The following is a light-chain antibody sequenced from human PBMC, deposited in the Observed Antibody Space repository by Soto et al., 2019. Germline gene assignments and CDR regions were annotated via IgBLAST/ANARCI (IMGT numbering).Light chain of an antibody. Sequence: EIVLTQSPGTLSLSPGERATLSCRASQSVSSNYLAWYQQKPGQAPRLLIYAASTRATGIPARFSGSGSGTEFTLTISSLQSEDFAVYYCQQYNNWSFGQGTRLEIK. CDR2: AAS. V-gene: IGKV3-15*01. CDR1: QSVSSN. CDR3: QQYNNWS. J-gene: IGKJ5*01.